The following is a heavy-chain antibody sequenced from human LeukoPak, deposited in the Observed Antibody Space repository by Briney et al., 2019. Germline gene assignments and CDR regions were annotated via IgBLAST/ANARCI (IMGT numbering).Heavy chain of an antibody. Sequence: ETLSLTCTVSGGSISGYYWSWIRQPPGKGLEWSGYIYYSGSTNYNPSLKSRVTMSVDTSKNQFSLKLSSVTAADTAVYYCARDGLYDYVWGSYRYGAFDIWGQGTMVTVSS. CDR3: ARDGLYDYVWGSYRYGAFDI. CDR1: GGSISGYY. V-gene: IGHV4-59*01. CDR2: IYYSGST. J-gene: IGHJ3*02. D-gene: IGHD3-16*02.